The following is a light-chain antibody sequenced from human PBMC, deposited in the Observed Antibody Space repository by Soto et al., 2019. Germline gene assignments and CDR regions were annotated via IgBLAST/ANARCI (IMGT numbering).Light chain of an antibody. CDR3: SSYASSSTLV. CDR2: DVS. V-gene: IGLV2-14*03. CDR1: SSDVGGYNF. Sequence: QSVLTQPASVSGSPGQSITISCTGTSSDVGGYNFVSWYQHHPGKAPKLIINDVSYRPSGVSNRFSGSKSGNTASLTISGLQAEDEADYYCSSYASSSTLVFGTGTKVTVL. J-gene: IGLJ1*01.